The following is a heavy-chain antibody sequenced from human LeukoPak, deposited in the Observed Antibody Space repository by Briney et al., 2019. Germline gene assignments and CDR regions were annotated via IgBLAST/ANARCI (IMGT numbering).Heavy chain of an antibody. D-gene: IGHD3-22*01. CDR1: GFTFSSYG. V-gene: IGHV3-30*02. J-gene: IGHJ4*02. Sequence: GGSLRLSRAASGFTFSSYGMHWVRQAPGKGLEWVAFIRYDGSNKYYADSVKGRFTIPRDNSKNTLYLQMNSLRAEDTAVYYCAKDVYYYDSSGIDYWGQGTLVTVSS. CDR3: AKDVYYYDSSGIDY. CDR2: IRYDGSNK.